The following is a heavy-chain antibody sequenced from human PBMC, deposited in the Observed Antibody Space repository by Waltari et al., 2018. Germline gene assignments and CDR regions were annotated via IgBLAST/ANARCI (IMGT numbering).Heavy chain of an antibody. CDR3: AREGVATPGAFDV. V-gene: IGHV3-23*03. J-gene: IGHJ3*01. Sequence: DVQLLESGGGLVQPGGSLRLSCAASGFIFSNYGMNWVRQAPGEGLECVSGIYSGGGSTFYADPGKGRFTISRDNSKNTVHVQLNSLRVEDTAVYYCAREGVATPGAFDVWGQGTKVIVS. CDR2: IYSGGGST. D-gene: IGHD5-12*01. CDR1: GFIFSNYG.